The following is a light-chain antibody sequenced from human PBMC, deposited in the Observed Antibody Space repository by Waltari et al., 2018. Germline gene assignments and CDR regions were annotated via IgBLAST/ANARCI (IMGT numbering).Light chain of an antibody. CDR3: QQYSDWPQT. CDR2: GAS. CDR1: QSVSSD. J-gene: IGKJ1*01. Sequence: EIVMTQSPATLSVSPGERATLSCWASQSVSSDLAWYQHKPGQAPRLLIYGASTRATGIPATFSGSGSGTEFTLTINSLQSDDFAFYYCQQYSDWPQTFGQGTKVEIK. V-gene: IGKV3-15*01.